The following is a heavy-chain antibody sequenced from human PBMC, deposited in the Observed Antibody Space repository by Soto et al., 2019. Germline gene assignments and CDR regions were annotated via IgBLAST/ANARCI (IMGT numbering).Heavy chain of an antibody. Sequence: PGGSLRRSCAASGFTFSSYSMNWVRQAPGKGLEWVSSISSSSSYIYYADSVKGRFTISRDNAKNSLYLQMNSLRAEDTAVYYCARERGRGYSYGYEYYYYGMDVWGQGTTVTVSS. CDR1: GFTFSSYS. CDR3: ARERGRGYSYGYEYYYYGMDV. D-gene: IGHD5-18*01. J-gene: IGHJ6*02. V-gene: IGHV3-21*01. CDR2: ISSSSSYI.